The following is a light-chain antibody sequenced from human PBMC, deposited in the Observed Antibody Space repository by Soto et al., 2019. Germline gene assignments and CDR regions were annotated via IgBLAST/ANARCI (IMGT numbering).Light chain of an antibody. J-gene: IGKJ5*01. Sequence: GEIVTMTCRASQVISTSLAWYQVKPGKAPKLLIYAASTLESGVPSRFSATVSGTEFSLTITSLQPEHFATYYCQQLNRYPPITFGQGTRLEIK. CDR2: AAS. CDR3: QQLNRYPPIT. V-gene: IGKV1-9*01. CDR1: QVISTS.